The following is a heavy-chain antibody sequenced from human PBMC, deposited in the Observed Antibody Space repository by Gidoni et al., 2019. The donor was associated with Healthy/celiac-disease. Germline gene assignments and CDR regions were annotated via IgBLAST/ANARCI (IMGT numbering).Heavy chain of an antibody. J-gene: IGHJ3*02. CDR2: IIPILGIA. CDR3: ASYPITMIVVEMNAFDI. Sequence: QVQLVQSGAEVKKPGSSVKVSCKASGGTFSSYTISWVRQAPGQGLEWMGRIIPILGIANYAQKFQGRVTITADKSTSTAYMELSSLRSEDTAVYYCASYPITMIVVEMNAFDIWGQGTMVTVSS. CDR1: GGTFSSYT. V-gene: IGHV1-69*02. D-gene: IGHD3-22*01.